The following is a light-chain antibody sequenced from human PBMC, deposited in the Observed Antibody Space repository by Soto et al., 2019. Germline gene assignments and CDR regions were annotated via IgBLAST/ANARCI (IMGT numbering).Light chain of an antibody. J-gene: IGLJ2*01. CDR1: SANIARNY. CDR3: ATWDSSLSALV. V-gene: IGLV1-51*01. Sequence: QSVLTQPPSVSAAPGQTVTISCSGSSANIARNYVSWYQQVPGAAPKLLTYDTDKRPSEIPDRFSGSKSGTSATLGITGLPTGDEADYYCATWDSSLSALVFGGGTKLTVL. CDR2: DTD.